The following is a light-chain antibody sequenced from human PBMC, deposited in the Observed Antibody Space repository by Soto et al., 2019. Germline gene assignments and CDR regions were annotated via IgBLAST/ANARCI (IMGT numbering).Light chain of an antibody. CDR1: QSVSSY. V-gene: IGKV3-11*01. CDR3: QQRSKWPPP. CDR2: DAS. Sequence: EIVLTQSPSTLSLSPGERATLSCRASQSVSSYLAWYQQKPGQAPRLLIYDASNRATGIPARFSGSGSGTDFTLTISSLEPEDFAVYYCQQRSKWPPPFGQGTRLAI. J-gene: IGKJ5*01.